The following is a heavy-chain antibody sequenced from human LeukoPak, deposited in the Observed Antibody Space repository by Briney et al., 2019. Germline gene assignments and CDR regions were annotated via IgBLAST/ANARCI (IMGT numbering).Heavy chain of an antibody. CDR2: ISDSGGAT. J-gene: IGHJ5*02. CDR1: GFSFSTYA. D-gene: IGHD3-22*01. CDR3: ARGPVITMLVANPNNWFDP. V-gene: IGHV3-23*01. Sequence: RSGGSLRLSCAASGFSFSTYAMGWVRQAPGEGLEWVSGISDSGGATLYADSVKGRFTISRDNSKNTLYLQMNSLRAEESAVYYWARGPVITMLVANPNNWFDPWGQGTLVTVSS.